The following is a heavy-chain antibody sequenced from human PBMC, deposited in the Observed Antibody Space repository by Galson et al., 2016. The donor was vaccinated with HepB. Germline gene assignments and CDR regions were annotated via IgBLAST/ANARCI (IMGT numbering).Heavy chain of an antibody. J-gene: IGHJ4*02. CDR2: IKQDGGET. V-gene: IGHV3-7*03. CDR3: AREDMATWVY. Sequence: SLRLSCAASGFPFSSYWMTWLRQAPGKGPEWVASIKQDGGETFYVDSVKGRFTISRDNAKNSLYLHMNSLRAEDAAVYYCAREDMATWVYWGQGTLVTVSS. CDR1: GFPFSSYW. D-gene: IGHD5-24*01.